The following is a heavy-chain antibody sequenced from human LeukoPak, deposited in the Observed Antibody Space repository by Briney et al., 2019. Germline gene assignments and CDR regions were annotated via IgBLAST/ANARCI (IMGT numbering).Heavy chain of an antibody. CDR2: INPSGGST. J-gene: IGHJ4*02. CDR3: ARDSSSWYPGAPYYFDY. D-gene: IGHD6-13*01. CDR1: GYTFTSYY. V-gene: IGHV1-46*01. Sequence: ASVKVSCKASGYTFTSYYMHWVRQAPGQGLEWMGIINPSGGSTSYAQKFQGRVTMTRDTSTCTVYMELSSLRSEDTAVYYCARDSSSWYPGAPYYFDYWGQGTLVTVSS.